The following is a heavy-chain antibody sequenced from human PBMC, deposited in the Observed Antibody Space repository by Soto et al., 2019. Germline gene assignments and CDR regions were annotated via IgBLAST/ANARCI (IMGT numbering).Heavy chain of an antibody. CDR2: SNHSCST. D-gene: IGHD6-6*01. J-gene: IGHJ4*02. V-gene: IGHV4-34*01. CDR1: GGSFSAYY. Sequence: QVLLQQWGAGLLKPSETLSLTCAVYGGSFSAYYWSWIRQPPGKGLEWIGESNHSCSTNYNPSLKSRVIISEDTSKNQFSLKLSSVTAADTAVYYCARTSRFEYWGQGTLVTVSS. CDR3: ARTSRFEY.